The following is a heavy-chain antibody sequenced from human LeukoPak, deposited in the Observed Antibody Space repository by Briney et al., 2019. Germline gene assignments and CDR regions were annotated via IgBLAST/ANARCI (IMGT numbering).Heavy chain of an antibody. CDR1: GFTLSIYW. Sequence: GGSLRLSCAASGFTLSIYWMSWVRQAPGKGLEWVANIKHDGSEKYYVDSVKGRFTISRDNAKNSLFLQMNSLRAEDTAVYYCTRDSQGSGMYSVVYWGQRTLVTVSS. D-gene: IGHD3-10*01. CDR3: TRDSQGSGMYSVVY. V-gene: IGHV3-7*05. J-gene: IGHJ4*02. CDR2: IKHDGSEK.